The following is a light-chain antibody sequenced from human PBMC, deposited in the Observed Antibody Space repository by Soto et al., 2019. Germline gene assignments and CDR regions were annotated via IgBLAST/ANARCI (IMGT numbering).Light chain of an antibody. CDR2: DAS. J-gene: IGKJ1*01. CDR1: QDISNY. V-gene: IGKV1-33*01. CDR3: QQYVNLPTT. Sequence: DIQMTQSPSSLSASVGDRVTITCQASQDISNYLNWYQQKPGKAPKLLIYDASNLETGVPSRFSGSGSGTDFTFTISSLQPEDIATYYCQQYVNLPTTFGLGTQVEIK.